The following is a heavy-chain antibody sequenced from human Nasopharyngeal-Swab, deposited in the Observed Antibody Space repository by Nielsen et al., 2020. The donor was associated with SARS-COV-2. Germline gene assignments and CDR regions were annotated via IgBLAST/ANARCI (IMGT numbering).Heavy chain of an antibody. CDR2: ISYDGSDK. Sequence: GGSLRLSCAGSGFTFSSNAMYWVRQAPGKGLEWVAVISYDGSDKYYADSVKGRFTISRDNSKNTLFLQMNSLRTEDTAVYYCAKVSIDWGGYFDYWGQGTLVTVPS. J-gene: IGHJ4*02. D-gene: IGHD3-9*01. CDR1: GFTFSSNA. CDR3: AKVSIDWGGYFDY. V-gene: IGHV3-30*18.